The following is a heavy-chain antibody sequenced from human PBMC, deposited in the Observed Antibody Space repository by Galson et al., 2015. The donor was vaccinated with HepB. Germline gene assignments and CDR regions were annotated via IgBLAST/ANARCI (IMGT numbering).Heavy chain of an antibody. CDR1: GFTFGSYG. CDR2: ISYDGSNK. V-gene: IGHV3-30*18. J-gene: IGHJ4*02. Sequence: SLRLSCAAAGFTFGSYGMHWGGQAAGKGLEWVAVISYDGSNKYYADSVKGRFTISRDNSKNTLYLQMNSLRAEDTAVYYCAKVRGYLIADFDYWGQGTLVTVSS. CDR3: AKVRGYLIADFDY. D-gene: IGHD3-22*01.